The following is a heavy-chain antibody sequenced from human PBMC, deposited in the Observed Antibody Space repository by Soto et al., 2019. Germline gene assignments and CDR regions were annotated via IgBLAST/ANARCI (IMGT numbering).Heavy chain of an antibody. V-gene: IGHV4-61*01. CDR3: ARGGRRGGYNYDY. D-gene: IGHD5-12*01. J-gene: IGHJ4*02. CDR1: GGSVSSGSYY. Sequence: SETLSLTCTVCGGSVSSGSYYWSWIRQPPGKGLEWIGYIYYSGSTNYNPSLKSRVTISVDTSKNQFSLKLSSVTAADTAVYYCARGGRRGGYNYDYWGQGTLVTVSS. CDR2: IYYSGST.